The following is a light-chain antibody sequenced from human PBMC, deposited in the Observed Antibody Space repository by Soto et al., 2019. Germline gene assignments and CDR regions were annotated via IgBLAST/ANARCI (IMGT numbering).Light chain of an antibody. J-gene: IGKJ1*01. CDR3: QQYNSWPQT. CDR1: QIIYEK. V-gene: IGKV3-15*01. Sequence: EIVITQSPATLSVSPGERVSLSWMASQIIYEKLSWYQQKPGQTPRILIYDASTRATGISGSFSGSGYGKEFNLTISSLQSEDFGVYYCQQYNSWPQTVGPGTKVEIK. CDR2: DAS.